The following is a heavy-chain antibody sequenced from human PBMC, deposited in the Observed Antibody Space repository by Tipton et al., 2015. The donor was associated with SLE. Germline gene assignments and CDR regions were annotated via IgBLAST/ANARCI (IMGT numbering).Heavy chain of an antibody. Sequence: TLSLTCTVSGGSISSGSYYWSWIRQPAGKGLEWIGRIYTSGSTNYNPSLKSRVTISVDTSKNQFSLKLSSVTAADTAVYYCASGYSGYDFDYWGQGTLVTVSS. CDR1: GGSISSGSYY. J-gene: IGHJ4*02. V-gene: IGHV4-61*02. CDR3: ASGYSGYDFDY. CDR2: IYTSGST. D-gene: IGHD5-12*01.